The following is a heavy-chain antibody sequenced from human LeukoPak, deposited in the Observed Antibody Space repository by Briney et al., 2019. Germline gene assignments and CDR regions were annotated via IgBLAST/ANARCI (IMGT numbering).Heavy chain of an antibody. CDR2: IRYDGSNK. Sequence: PGGSLRLSCAASGFTFSSYGMHSVRQAPGKGLEWVAFIRYDGSNKYYADSVKGRFTISRDNSKNTLYLQMNSMRAEDTAVYYCAKAPVTTCSGAYCYPFDYWGQGTLVTVSS. V-gene: IGHV3-30*02. J-gene: IGHJ4*02. CDR1: GFTFSSYG. D-gene: IGHD2-21*01. CDR3: AKAPVTTCSGAYCYPFDY.